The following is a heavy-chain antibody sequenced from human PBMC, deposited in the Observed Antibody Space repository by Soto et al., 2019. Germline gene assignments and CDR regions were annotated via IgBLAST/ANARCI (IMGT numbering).Heavy chain of an antibody. Sequence: QVQLQESGPGLVKPSGTLSLTCAVSGGSISSSNWWSWVRQPPGKGLEWIGEIYHSGSTNYNPSLRRRVSIAVDRSKNQFSLTVSSVTAAGTAVYYCARGGRDCDCLPNWFDPWGQGTLVTVSS. J-gene: IGHJ5*02. CDR2: IYHSGST. CDR3: ARGGRDCDCLPNWFDP. D-gene: IGHD3-9*01. CDR1: GGSISSSNW. V-gene: IGHV4-4*02.